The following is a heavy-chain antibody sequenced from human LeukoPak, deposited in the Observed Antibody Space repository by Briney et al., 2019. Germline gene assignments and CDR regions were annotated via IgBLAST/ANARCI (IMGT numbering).Heavy chain of an antibody. J-gene: IGHJ5*02. D-gene: IGHD2-2*01. CDR2: ISYDGSNK. CDR3: ARGTPYQLLISWFDP. CDR1: GFTFSSYA. V-gene: IGHV3-30-3*01. Sequence: GGSLRLSCAASGFTFSSYAMHWVRQAPGKGLEWVAVISYDGSNKYYADSVKVRFTISRDNSKNTLYLQMNSLRAEDTAVYYCARGTPYQLLISWFDPWGQGTLVTVSS.